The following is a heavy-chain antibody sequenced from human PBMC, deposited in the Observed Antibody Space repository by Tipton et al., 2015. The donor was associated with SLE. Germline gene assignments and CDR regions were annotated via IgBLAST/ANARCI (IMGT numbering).Heavy chain of an antibody. D-gene: IGHD4-17*01. CDR3: ARSSHYADY. CDR1: GFTFSSYA. CDR2: ISDSGGST. V-gene: IGHV3-23*01. J-gene: IGHJ4*02. Sequence: SLRLSCAASGFTFSSYAMSWVRQAPGKGLEWVSVISDSGGSTFYADSVKGRFTISRDNSKNTLFLQMSSLRAEDTAVYYCARSSHYADYWGQGTLVTVSS.